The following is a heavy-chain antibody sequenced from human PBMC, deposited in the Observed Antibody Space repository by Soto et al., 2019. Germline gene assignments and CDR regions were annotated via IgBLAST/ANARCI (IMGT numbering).Heavy chain of an antibody. Sequence: SETLSLTCTVSSGSINTNYWSWIRQPPGKGLEWIGYVYYSGSTNYNPSLKRRVTIPVATSKNQFSLKVTSVTAAATAVYYCLYSSSWYYFDYWGQGMLVTVSS. CDR1: SGSINTNY. CDR3: LYSSSWYYFDY. V-gene: IGHV4-59*08. J-gene: IGHJ4*02. CDR2: VYYSGST. D-gene: IGHD6-13*01.